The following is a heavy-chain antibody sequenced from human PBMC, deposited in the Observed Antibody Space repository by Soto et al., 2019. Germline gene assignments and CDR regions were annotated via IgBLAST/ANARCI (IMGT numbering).Heavy chain of an antibody. Sequence: PSETLSLTSPAPGGSVSRGNRYWAWVPPPSGKGLEYIGYIYYSGLTNYSPSLKSRVNISIDRANDQFSLRLTSVSAADTAVYFCASIYWNYNFGMDVWGQGTTVTVSS. D-gene: IGHD1-1*01. CDR2: IYYSGLT. CDR3: ASIYWNYNFGMDV. V-gene: IGHV4-61*01. CDR1: GGSVSRGNRY. J-gene: IGHJ6*02.